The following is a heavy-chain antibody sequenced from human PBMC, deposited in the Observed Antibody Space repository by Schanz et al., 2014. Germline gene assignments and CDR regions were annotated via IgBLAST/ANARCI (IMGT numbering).Heavy chain of an antibody. D-gene: IGHD1-26*01. CDR1: GFTFSSYG. CDR2: IRYDGSNK. Sequence: QVQLVESGGGVVQPGGSLRLSCAASGFTFSSYGMHWVRQAPGKGLEWVAFIRYDGSNKYYADSVKGRFTISRDNSKNTLYLQMNSLRAEDTAVYYCAKEWSPSFWGQGTLVTVSS. V-gene: IGHV3-30*02. J-gene: IGHJ4*02. CDR3: AKEWSPSF.